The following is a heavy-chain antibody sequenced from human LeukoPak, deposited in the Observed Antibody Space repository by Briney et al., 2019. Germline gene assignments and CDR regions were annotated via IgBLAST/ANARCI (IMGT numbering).Heavy chain of an antibody. Sequence: GGSLRLSCAASGXTVSSNYMSWVRQAPGKGLEWVSSISSSGTYIDYADSVKGRFTISRDNAKNSLYMQMSSLRAEDTAVYYCARERLSYDTGGFYGYWGQGSLVTVSS. CDR1: GXTVSSNY. J-gene: IGHJ4*02. CDR3: ARERLSYDTGGFYGY. D-gene: IGHD3-22*01. CDR2: ISSSGTYI. V-gene: IGHV3-21*01.